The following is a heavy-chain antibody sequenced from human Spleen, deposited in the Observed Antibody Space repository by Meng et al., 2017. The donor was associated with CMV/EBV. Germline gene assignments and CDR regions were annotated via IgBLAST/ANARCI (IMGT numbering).Heavy chain of an antibody. Sequence: TCTVSGGSISSRSYYWGWIRQPPGKGLEWIGSIYYSGSTYYNPSLKSRVTISVDTSKNQFSLKLSSVTAADTAVYYCARHFQGDFDYWGQGTLVTVSS. CDR3: ARHFQGDFDY. CDR2: IYYSGST. D-gene: IGHD3-10*01. J-gene: IGHJ4*02. CDR1: GGSISSRSYY. V-gene: IGHV4-39*01.